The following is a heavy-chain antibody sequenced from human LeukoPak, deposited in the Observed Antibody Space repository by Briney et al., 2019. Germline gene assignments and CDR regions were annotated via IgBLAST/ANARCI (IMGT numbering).Heavy chain of an antibody. CDR1: GFAFNTYA. CDR2: IWHDGSHK. J-gene: IGHJ4*02. V-gene: IGHV3-33*01. Sequence: GRSLRLSCAASGFAFNTYAMHWVRQAPGQGLEWVALIWHDGSHKFYSNSVRGQFTISRDNSKNTVSLQMNNLRPEDTAVYYCAREILGSGSYPDFWGQGTLVTVSS. D-gene: IGHD3-10*01. CDR3: AREILGSGSYPDF.